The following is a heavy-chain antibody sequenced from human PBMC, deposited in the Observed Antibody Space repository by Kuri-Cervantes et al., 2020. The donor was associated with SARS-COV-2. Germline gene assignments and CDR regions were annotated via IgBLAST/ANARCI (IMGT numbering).Heavy chain of an antibody. D-gene: IGHD6-19*01. Sequence: ASAKVSCKASGYTFTSYYMHWVRQAPGQGLEWMGIINPSGGSTSYAQKFQGRVTMTRDTSTSTVYMELSSLRSEDTAVYYCARDRGSQWLAFYDAFDIWGQGTMVTVSS. J-gene: IGHJ3*02. CDR3: ARDRGSQWLAFYDAFDI. CDR1: GYTFTSYY. CDR2: INPSGGST. V-gene: IGHV1-46*01.